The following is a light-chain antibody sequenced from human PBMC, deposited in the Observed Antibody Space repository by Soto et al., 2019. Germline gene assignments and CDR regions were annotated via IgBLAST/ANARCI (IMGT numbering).Light chain of an antibody. CDR1: KLGDKY. CDR3: QAWDSSAVV. CDR2: QDS. V-gene: IGLV3-1*01. J-gene: IGLJ2*01. Sequence: YELNQPPSVSVSPGQTASITRSGDKLGDKYACWYQQKPGQSPVLVIYQDSKRPSGIPERFSGSNSGNTATLTISGTQAMDEADYYCQAWDSSAVVFGGGTKLTV.